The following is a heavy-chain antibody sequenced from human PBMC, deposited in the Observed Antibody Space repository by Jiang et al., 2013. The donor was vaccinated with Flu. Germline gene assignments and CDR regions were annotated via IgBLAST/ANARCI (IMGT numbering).Heavy chain of an antibody. Sequence: GSLRLSCAASGFTFSDYYMIWIRQAPGKGLEWVSYISSSGGTIYYADSVKGRFTISRDNAKNSLYLQMNSLRAEDTAVYYCASGVSGYSFGSFDYWGQGTLVTVSS. CDR1: GFTFSDYY. V-gene: IGHV3-11*04. J-gene: IGHJ4*02. CDR3: ASGVSGYSFGSFDY. D-gene: IGHD5-18*01. CDR2: ISSSGGTI.